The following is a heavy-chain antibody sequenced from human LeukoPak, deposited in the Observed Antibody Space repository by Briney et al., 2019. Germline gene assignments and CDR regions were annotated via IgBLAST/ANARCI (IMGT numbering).Heavy chain of an antibody. CDR1: GGSISSGDKY. Sequence: SETLSLTCNVSGGSISSGDKYWSWIRQPPGKGLEWIGYIYYSGSTYYNPSLKSRLTISVDTSENQFSLHLTSVTAADTAVYFCARVTRWAGLNFWGQGTLVTVSS. CDR2: IYYSGST. J-gene: IGHJ4*02. V-gene: IGHV4-30-4*01. CDR3: ARVTRWAGLNF. D-gene: IGHD2-21*02.